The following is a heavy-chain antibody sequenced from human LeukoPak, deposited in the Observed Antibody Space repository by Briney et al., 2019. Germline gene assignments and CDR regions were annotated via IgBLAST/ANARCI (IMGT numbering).Heavy chain of an antibody. D-gene: IGHD4-17*01. CDR1: GFTFGDYA. CDR3: ITDPAGVTTVTSPNYYFDY. CDR2: IRSKAYGGTT. Sequence: GGSLRLSCTASGFTFGDYAMSWFRQAPGKGLEWVGFIRSKAYGGTTEYAAPVQGRFIITRDDSENTLYLQMYSLKTEDTAVYYCITDPAGVTTVTSPNYYFDYWGQGTLVTVSS. J-gene: IGHJ4*02. V-gene: IGHV3-49*03.